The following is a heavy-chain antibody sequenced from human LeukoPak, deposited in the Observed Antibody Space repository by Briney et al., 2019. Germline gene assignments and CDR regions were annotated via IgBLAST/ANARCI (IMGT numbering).Heavy chain of an antibody. CDR2: ISSSGSTI. Sequence: GGSLRLSCAASGFTFSSYEMNWVRQAPGKGLEWVSYISSSGSTIYYADSVKGRFTISRDNAKNSLYLQMNSLRAEETAVYYCARNAGYSGYVWFDPWGQGTLVTVSS. D-gene: IGHD5-12*01. V-gene: IGHV3-48*03. CDR3: ARNAGYSGYVWFDP. CDR1: GFTFSSYE. J-gene: IGHJ5*02.